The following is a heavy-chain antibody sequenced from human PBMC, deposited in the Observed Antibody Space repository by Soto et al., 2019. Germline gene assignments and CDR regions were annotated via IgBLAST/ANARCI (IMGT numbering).Heavy chain of an antibody. V-gene: IGHV3-49*03. CDR2: IRSRYYGGST. D-gene: IGHD3-10*01. J-gene: IGHJ4*02. Sequence: GGALRLSCTASGFTFGDNGVSWFRQALGTGLEWVGFIRSRYYGGSTEYAASVKGRFIISRDDSENFVYLQMNSLKTEDTAVYYCARDIVHPDRSHYWGSDQWGQGTLVTVSS. CDR1: GFTFGDNG. CDR3: ARDIVHPDRSHYWGSDQ.